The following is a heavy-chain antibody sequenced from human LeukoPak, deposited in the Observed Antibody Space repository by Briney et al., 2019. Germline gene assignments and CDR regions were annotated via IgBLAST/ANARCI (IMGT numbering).Heavy chain of an antibody. CDR1: GGSLSGYY. V-gene: IGHV4-34*01. Sequence: SETLSLTCAVYGGSLSGYYWSWFRQPPGKGLEWIGEMHYTGATNYSPSLKSRVTISAGTSKNQFSLKVNSVTAADTAVYYCARSVTLSYYFDLWGRGTLVTVSS. D-gene: IGHD4-23*01. CDR3: ARSVTLSYYFDL. CDR2: MHYTGAT. J-gene: IGHJ2*01.